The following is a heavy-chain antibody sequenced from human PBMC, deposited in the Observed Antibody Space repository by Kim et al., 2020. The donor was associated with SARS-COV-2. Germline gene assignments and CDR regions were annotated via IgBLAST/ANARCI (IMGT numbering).Heavy chain of an antibody. CDR2: AYYIGNT. D-gene: IGHD6-19*01. Sequence: SETLSLTCTVSGGSLSSSSYYWGWIRQPPGKGMEWIGTAYYIGNTYYNPSLKSRVTISVDTSKNQFSLTLGSVTAADTAVYYCARQQRYSSGWYVAFYYYYRDVWGKGTTVTVSS. CDR1: GGSLSSSSYY. V-gene: IGHV4-39*01. J-gene: IGHJ6*03. CDR3: ARQQRYSSGWYVAFYYYYRDV.